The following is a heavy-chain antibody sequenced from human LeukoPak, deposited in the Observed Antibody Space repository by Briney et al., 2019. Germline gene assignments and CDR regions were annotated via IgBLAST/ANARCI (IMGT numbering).Heavy chain of an antibody. D-gene: IGHD3-22*01. CDR1: GGSISSYY. Sequence: SETLSLTCTVSGGSISSYYWSWIRQPPGKGLEWVGYIYYSGSTNYNPSLKSRVTISVDTSKNQFSLKLSSVTAADTAVYYCAREAVYYDWGDAFDIWGQGTMVTVSS. CDR2: IYYSGST. V-gene: IGHV4-59*01. CDR3: AREAVYYDWGDAFDI. J-gene: IGHJ3*02.